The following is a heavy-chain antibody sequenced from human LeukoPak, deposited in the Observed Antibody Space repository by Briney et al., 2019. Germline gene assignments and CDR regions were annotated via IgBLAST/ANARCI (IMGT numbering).Heavy chain of an antibody. V-gene: IGHV3-30*04. Sequence: GGSLRLPCAASGFTFSSYAMHWVRQAPGKGLEWVAVISYDGSNKYYADSVKGRFTISRDNSKNTLYLQMNSLRAEDTAVYYCAKGTKDYYGSGSFYLFRDHFISRWGQGTLVTVSS. D-gene: IGHD3-10*01. CDR3: AKGTKDYYGSGSFYLFRDHFISR. CDR2: ISYDGSNK. J-gene: IGHJ4*02. CDR1: GFTFSSYA.